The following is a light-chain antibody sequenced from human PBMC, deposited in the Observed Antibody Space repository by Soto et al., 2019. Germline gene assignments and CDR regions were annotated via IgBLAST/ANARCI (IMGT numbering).Light chain of an antibody. J-gene: IGLJ2*01. Sequence: QSVLTQPASVSGSPGQSITISCTGTSSDVGGYNSVSWHQQHPGKAPKLMVYDVTNRPSGVSNRFSGSKSGNTASLTISGLQAEDEADYYCSSYTSSTTVVFGGGTKLTVL. V-gene: IGLV2-14*03. CDR3: SSYTSSTTVV. CDR1: SSDVGGYNS. CDR2: DVT.